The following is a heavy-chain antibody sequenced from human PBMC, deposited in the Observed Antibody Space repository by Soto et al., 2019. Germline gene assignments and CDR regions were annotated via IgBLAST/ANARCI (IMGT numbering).Heavy chain of an antibody. CDR1: GDTISTGGYT. D-gene: IGHD3-16*02. CDR3: AGLSGQLIRYSGMEV. J-gene: IGHJ6*01. CDR2: IDYTGNP. V-gene: IGHV4-30-2*03. Sequence: SPTLSLTGDLSGDTISTGGYTWASIRQPPGKGLEWIGHIDYTGNPYYNPSLKSRVIISVDTSKNQFSLKLRSVTAADTAVDYCAGLSGQLIRYSGMEVWGQGNTVTVSS.